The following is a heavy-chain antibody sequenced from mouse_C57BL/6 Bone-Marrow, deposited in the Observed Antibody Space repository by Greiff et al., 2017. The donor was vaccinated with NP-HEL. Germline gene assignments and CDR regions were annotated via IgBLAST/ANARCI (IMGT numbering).Heavy chain of an antibody. CDR3: ARDDYDDPYYAMDY. Sequence: QVQLQQPGAELVMPGASVKLSCKASGYTFTSYWMHWVKQRPGQGLEWIGEIDPSDSYTNYNQKFKGKSTLTVDKSSSTAYMQLSSLTSEDSAVYYCARDDYDDPYYAMDYWGRGTSVTVSS. CDR1: GYTFTSYW. CDR2: IDPSDSYT. V-gene: IGHV1-69*01. J-gene: IGHJ4*01. D-gene: IGHD2-4*01.